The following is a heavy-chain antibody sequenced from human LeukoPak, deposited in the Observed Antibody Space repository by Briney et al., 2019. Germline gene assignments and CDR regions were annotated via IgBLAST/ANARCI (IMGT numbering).Heavy chain of an antibody. J-gene: IGHJ4*02. D-gene: IGHD4-17*01. CDR3: AKVLYTVTTKVIDY. CDR2: ISGSGGST. CDR1: GFTFNTYG. Sequence: GGSLRLSCAASGFTFNTYGMSWVRQAPGKGLEWVSAISGSGGSTYYADSVKGRFIISRDNSKNTLFLQMNSLRAEDTAVYYCAKVLYTVTTKVIDYWGQGTLVTVSS. V-gene: IGHV3-23*01.